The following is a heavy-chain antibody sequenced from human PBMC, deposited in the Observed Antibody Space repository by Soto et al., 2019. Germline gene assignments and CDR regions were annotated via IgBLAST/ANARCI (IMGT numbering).Heavy chain of an antibody. Sequence: SETLSLTCAVYGGSFSGYYWSWIRQPPGKGLEWIGEINHSGSTNYNPSLKSRVTISVDTSKNQFSLKLSSVTAADTAVYYCARGRAEAGTWLSWFDPWGQGTLVTVSS. CDR1: GGSFSGYY. D-gene: IGHD6-13*01. J-gene: IGHJ5*02. CDR3: ARGRAEAGTWLSWFDP. CDR2: INHSGST. V-gene: IGHV4-34*01.